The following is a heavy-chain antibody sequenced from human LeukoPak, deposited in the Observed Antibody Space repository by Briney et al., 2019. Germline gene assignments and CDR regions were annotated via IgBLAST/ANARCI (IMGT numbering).Heavy chain of an antibody. Sequence: GGSLRLSCAASGFTFSSYEMNWVRQAPGKGLEWVSYISSSGSTIYYADSVKGRFTISRDNAKNSLYLQMNSLRAEDTAVYYCARPLGAYYFDYWGQGTLVTVSS. CDR3: ARPLGAYYFDY. J-gene: IGHJ4*02. CDR1: GFTFSSYE. V-gene: IGHV3-48*03. D-gene: IGHD1-26*01. CDR2: ISSSGSTI.